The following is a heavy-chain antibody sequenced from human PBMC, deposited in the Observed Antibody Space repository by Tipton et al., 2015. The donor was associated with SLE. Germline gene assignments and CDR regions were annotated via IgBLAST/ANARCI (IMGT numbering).Heavy chain of an antibody. CDR2: ISSRATYI. J-gene: IGHJ4*02. CDR3: ARKRGQDY. Sequence: SLRLSCAASGFTFSTYSMNWVRQAPGKGLEWVSSISSRATYIFYADSMKGRFTISRDNAKNSLYLQMNSLRAEDTAVYYCARKRGQDYWGQGTLVTVSS. CDR1: GFTFSTYS. V-gene: IGHV3-21*01.